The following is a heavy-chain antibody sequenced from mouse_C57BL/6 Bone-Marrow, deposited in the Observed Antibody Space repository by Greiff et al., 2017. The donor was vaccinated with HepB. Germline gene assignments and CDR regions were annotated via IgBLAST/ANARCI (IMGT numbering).Heavy chain of an antibody. CDR2: ISDGGSYT. CDR3: ARDFYYGLDY. D-gene: IGHD1-2*01. CDR1: GFTFSSYA. J-gene: IGHJ2*01. Sequence: EVMLVESGGGLVKPGGSLKLSCAASGFTFSSYAMSWVRQTPEKRLEWVATISDGGSYTYYPDNVKGRFTISRDNAKNNLYLQMSHLKSEDTAMYYCARDFYYGLDYWGQGTTLTVSS. V-gene: IGHV5-4*01.